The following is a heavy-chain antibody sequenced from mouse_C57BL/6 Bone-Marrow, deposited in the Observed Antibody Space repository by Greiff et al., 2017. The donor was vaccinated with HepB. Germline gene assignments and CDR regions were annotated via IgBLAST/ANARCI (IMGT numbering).Heavy chain of an antibody. CDR3: MGYGNYGFAY. CDR1: GYTFTSYV. J-gene: IGHJ3*01. D-gene: IGHD2-10*02. CDR2: IYPYNDGT. V-gene: IGHV1-14*01. Sequence: VQLKQSGPELVKPGASVKMSCKASGYTFTSYVMHWVKQKPGQGLEWIGYIYPYNDGTKYNEKFKGKATLTSDKSSSTGYMELSSLTSEDSAVYHRMGYGNYGFAYWGQGTLVTVSA.